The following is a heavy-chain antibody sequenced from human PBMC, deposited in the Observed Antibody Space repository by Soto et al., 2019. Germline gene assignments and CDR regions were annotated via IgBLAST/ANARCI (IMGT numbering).Heavy chain of an antibody. D-gene: IGHD3-9*01. Sequence: EVQLLESGGGLVQPGGSLKISCAVSGVTFSSYAMSWVRQAPGKGLEWVSGISGTGRVTNYAESVKGRFTISRDNPKNTLYLEMKSLRVEDTAVYYCAKDVHYDIVTGIEYFDHWGQGTLVTVSS. CDR1: GVTFSSYA. V-gene: IGHV3-23*01. CDR3: AKDVHYDIVTGIEYFDH. J-gene: IGHJ1*01. CDR2: ISGTGRVT.